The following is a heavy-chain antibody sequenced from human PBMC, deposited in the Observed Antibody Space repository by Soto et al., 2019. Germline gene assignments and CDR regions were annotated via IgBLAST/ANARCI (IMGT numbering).Heavy chain of an antibody. V-gene: IGHV3-74*01. CDR2: ISPDGSGT. D-gene: IGHD3-10*02. CDR3: VRDRDLYRDMFHADL. Sequence: PGGSLRLSCAASGFTFSTYWMHWVRQVPGKGLVWVSRISPDGSGTAYADSVKGRFTISADNAENSVILQMNSLRDEDSAVYFCVRDRDLYRDMFHADLWGQGTLVTVSS. CDR1: GFTFSTYW. J-gene: IGHJ4*01.